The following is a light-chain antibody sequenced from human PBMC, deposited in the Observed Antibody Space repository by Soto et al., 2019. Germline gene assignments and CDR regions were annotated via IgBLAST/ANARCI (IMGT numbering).Light chain of an antibody. CDR3: AVWDDNLYGVV. CDR1: RSNIGTNP. J-gene: IGLJ3*02. Sequence: QSVLTQPPSASGTPGQRGTISCSGSRSNIGTNPVNWYQQLPGTAPKLIIYSNNQRPSGVPDRFSGSKSGTSASLAISGLQSEDEADYYCAVWDDNLYGVVFGGGTKLTVL. CDR2: SNN. V-gene: IGLV1-44*01.